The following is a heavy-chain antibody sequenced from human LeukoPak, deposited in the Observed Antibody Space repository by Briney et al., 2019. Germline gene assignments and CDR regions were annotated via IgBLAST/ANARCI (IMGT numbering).Heavy chain of an antibody. Sequence: GGSLRLSCAASGFTFSTYDLHWVRQTTGKGLEWVSGIGPGGDTYYSGSVKGRFTISRENAKNSLYLQLNSLRAEDTAVYYCARGVGERYFDYWGQGTLVTVSS. V-gene: IGHV3-13*01. J-gene: IGHJ4*02. CDR3: ARGVGERYFDY. CDR2: IGPGGDT. D-gene: IGHD3-10*01. CDR1: GFTFSTYD.